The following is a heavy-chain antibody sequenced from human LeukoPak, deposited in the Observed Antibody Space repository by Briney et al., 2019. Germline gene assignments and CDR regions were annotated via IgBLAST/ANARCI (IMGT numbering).Heavy chain of an antibody. J-gene: IGHJ4*02. CDR1: GYTFTRNP. D-gene: IGHD2-2*01. CDR3: GRAGHCSGASCYSEGFDY. Sequence: ASVKASCKASGYTFTRNPIGWVRQARGQGPEWMGWINSYNGDTVYAQMFQGRVTLTTDTSTSTAYMELRDLRSDDTAVYYCGRAGHCSGASCYSEGFDYWGQGTLVTVSS. CDR2: INSYNGDT. V-gene: IGHV1-18*01.